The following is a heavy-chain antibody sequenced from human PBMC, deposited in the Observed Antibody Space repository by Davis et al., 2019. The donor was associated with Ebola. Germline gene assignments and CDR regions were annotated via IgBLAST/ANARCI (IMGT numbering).Heavy chain of an antibody. D-gene: IGHD6-13*01. CDR1: GFTFSSYG. J-gene: IGHJ6*02. Sequence: PGGSLRLSCAASGFTFSSYGMHWVRQAPGKGLEWVAVIWYDGSNKYYADSVKGRFTISRDNSKSTLYLQMNSLRAEDTAVYYCARDRWTSAAEAQGYYYYYGMDVWGQGTTVTVSS. V-gene: IGHV3-33*01. CDR2: IWYDGSNK. CDR3: ARDRWTSAAEAQGYYYYYGMDV.